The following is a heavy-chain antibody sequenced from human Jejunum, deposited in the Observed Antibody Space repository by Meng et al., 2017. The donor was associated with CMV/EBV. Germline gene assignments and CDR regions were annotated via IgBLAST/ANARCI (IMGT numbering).Heavy chain of an antibody. CDR2: IYSPDNP. CDR3: AQYCSSTSCSLRAFDY. Sequence: GFPFGSYAMSWVRQAPGKGLECVSLIYSPDNPSYADSVKGRFTISRDNSKNTLYLQMNSLRAEDTAVYYCAQYCSSTSCSLRAFDYWGQGTRVTVSS. V-gene: IGHV3-23*03. CDR1: GFPFGSYA. J-gene: IGHJ4*02. D-gene: IGHD2/OR15-2a*01.